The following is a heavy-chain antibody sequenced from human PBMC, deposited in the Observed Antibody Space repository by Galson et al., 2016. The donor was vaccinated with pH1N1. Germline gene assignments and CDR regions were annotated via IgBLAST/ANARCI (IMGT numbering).Heavy chain of an antibody. J-gene: IGHJ6*02. CDR3: ARGLLRHYCMDV. V-gene: IGHV3-33*01. Sequence: SLRLSCAASGFTFSSYGMHWVRQAPGKGLEWVAVIWYDGSNKYYADSVKGRFTISRDNSKNTLYLQMNSLRAEDTAVYYCARGLLRHYCMDVWGQGTTVTVSS. CDR2: IWYDGSNK. CDR1: GFTFSSYG.